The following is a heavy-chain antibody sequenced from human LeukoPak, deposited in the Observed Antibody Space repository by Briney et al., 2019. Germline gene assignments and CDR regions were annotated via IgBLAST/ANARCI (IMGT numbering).Heavy chain of an antibody. J-gene: IGHJ3*02. CDR1: GFTFSSYS. CDR2: ISRSSGSI. Sequence: GGSLRLSCAASGFTFSSYSMNWVRQAPGKGLEWVSFISRSSGSIYYADSVKGRFTISRDNAENSLYLQMNSLRDEDTAVYYCARDEAYAFDIWGQGTMVTVSS. V-gene: IGHV3-48*02. CDR3: ARDEAYAFDI.